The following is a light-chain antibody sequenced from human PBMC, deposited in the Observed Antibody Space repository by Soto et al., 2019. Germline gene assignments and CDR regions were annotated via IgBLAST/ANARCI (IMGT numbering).Light chain of an antibody. Sequence: EIVLTQSPGTLSLSPGERATLSGRAIQSVGSNYLGWYQQKPGQAPRLLIYGASSRATGIPDRFSGSGSGTDFTLTISRLEPEDFAVYYCQQYGSSPQTFGQGTKVDIK. CDR2: GAS. CDR3: QQYGSSPQT. V-gene: IGKV3-20*01. J-gene: IGKJ1*01. CDR1: QSVGSNY.